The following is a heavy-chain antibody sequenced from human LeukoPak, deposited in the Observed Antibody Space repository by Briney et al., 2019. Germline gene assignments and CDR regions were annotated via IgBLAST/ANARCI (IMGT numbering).Heavy chain of an antibody. V-gene: IGHV1-8*01. CDR1: GYTFTSYD. Sequence: ASVKVSCKASGYTFTSYDINWVRQATGQGLEWMGWMNPNSGNTGYAQKFQGRVTMTRNTSISTAYMELSSLRSEDTAVYYCARDRYYYDSLLPDGMDVWGQGTTVTVSS. CDR2: MNPNSGNT. J-gene: IGHJ6*02. CDR3: ARDRYYYDSLLPDGMDV. D-gene: IGHD3-22*01.